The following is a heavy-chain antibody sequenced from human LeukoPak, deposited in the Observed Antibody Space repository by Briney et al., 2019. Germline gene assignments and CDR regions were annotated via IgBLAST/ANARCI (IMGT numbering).Heavy chain of an antibody. CDR1: GGSISSGDYY. J-gene: IGHJ3*02. V-gene: IGHV4-30-4*01. CDR2: IYYSGST. Sequence: SETLSLTCTVSGGSISSGDYYWSWIRQPPGKGLQCIGYIYYSGSTYYNPSLKSRVTMSVDTSKNQFSLKLSSVTAADTAVYYCARVKGSSGYYNAAASAIDMWGQGTMVTVSS. CDR3: ARVKGSSGYYNAAASAIDM. D-gene: IGHD3-22*01.